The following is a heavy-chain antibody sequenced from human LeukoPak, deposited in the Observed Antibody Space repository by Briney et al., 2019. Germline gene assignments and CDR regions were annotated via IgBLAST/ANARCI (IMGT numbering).Heavy chain of an antibody. CDR2: IYHSGST. CDR1: GGSVNNSNW. Sequence: SGTLSLTCAVSGGSVNNSNWWQWVRQPPGKGLEWIGEIYHSGSTNYNPFLKSRVTISMDKSKNHLSLKLSSVTAADTAVYYCARERGGFFGPEEYYYMDVWGKGTTVTISS. V-gene: IGHV4-4*02. CDR3: ARERGGFFGPEEYYYMDV. D-gene: IGHD3-10*01. J-gene: IGHJ6*03.